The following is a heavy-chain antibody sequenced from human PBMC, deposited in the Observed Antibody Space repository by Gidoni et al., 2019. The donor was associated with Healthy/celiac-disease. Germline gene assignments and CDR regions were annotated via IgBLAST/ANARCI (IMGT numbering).Heavy chain of an antibody. CDR3: ASRGYSSGWGSGRVDY. CDR1: GFTFSSHS. J-gene: IGHJ4*02. CDR2: ISSSSSYI. V-gene: IGHV3-21*01. Sequence: EVQLVESGGGLVKPGGSLRLSCAASGFTFSSHSMNWVRQAPGKGLEWVSSISSSSSYIYYADSVKGRFTISRDNAKNSLYLQMNSLRAEDTAVYYCASRGYSSGWGSGRVDYWGQGTLVTVSS. D-gene: IGHD6-19*01.